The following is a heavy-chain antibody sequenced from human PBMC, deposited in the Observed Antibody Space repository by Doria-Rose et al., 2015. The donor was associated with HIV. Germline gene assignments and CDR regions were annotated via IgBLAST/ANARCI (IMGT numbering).Heavy chain of an antibody. CDR2: INHLEDT. CDR1: GGSFNAYY. J-gene: IGHJ4*02. Sequence: QVQLQQWGAGLLKPSETLSLTCAVYGGSFNAYYWTWIRQPPGKGLEWIGEINHLEDTSYNPSLNSRVKISIDTSKNQFSLNLPSVTAADTAVYYCSRSGGRITDYWGQGTLVTVSS. V-gene: IGHV4-34*01. CDR3: SRSGGRITDY.